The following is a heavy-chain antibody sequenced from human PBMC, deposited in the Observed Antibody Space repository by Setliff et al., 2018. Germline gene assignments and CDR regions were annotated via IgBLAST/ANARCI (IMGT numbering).Heavy chain of an antibody. CDR3: AKDNYYDSTPPLVFDY. V-gene: IGHV3-23*01. Sequence: GGSLRLSCAASGFTFSNAWMSWVRQAPGKGLEWVSMISGSAQTTYYADSVKGRFTISRDNSKNTVYLQMNSLRAEDTAVYYCAKDNYYDSTPPLVFDYWGQGTLVTVSS. CDR2: ISGSAQTT. J-gene: IGHJ4*02. D-gene: IGHD3-22*01. CDR1: GFTFSNAW.